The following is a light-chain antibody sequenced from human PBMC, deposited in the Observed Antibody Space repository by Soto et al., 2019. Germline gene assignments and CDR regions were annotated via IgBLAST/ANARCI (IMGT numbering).Light chain of an antibody. CDR2: GAS. CDR3: QQCHRYLT. Sequence: DIEMTQSPCTRSSCVGDVVKVACRASESMSNCLAWYQQKPGKAPKLLISGASSLQSGVPSRFSGSASGTEFTLTISSLQPDDIATYYCQQCHRYLTFGQGTKVDIK. CDR1: ESMSNC. V-gene: IGKV1-5*01. J-gene: IGKJ1*01.